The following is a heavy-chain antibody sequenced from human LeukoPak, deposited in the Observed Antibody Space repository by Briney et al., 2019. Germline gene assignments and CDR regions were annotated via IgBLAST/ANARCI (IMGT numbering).Heavy chain of an antibody. J-gene: IGHJ4*02. D-gene: IGHD3-3*01. CDR3: ASGYYDFWSGYYSKDYFDY. Sequence: GGSLRLSCAASGFTVSSNYMSWVRQAPGKGLVWVSRINSDGSSTSYADSVKGRFTISRDNAKNTLYLQMNSLRAEDTAVYYCASGYYDFWSGYYSKDYFDYWGQGTLVTVSS. CDR1: GFTVSSNY. V-gene: IGHV3-74*01. CDR2: INSDGSST.